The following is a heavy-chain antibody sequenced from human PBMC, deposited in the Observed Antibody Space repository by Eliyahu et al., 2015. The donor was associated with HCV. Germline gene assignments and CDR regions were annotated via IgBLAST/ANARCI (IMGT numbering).Heavy chain of an antibody. CDR1: GFTFSNAW. Sequence: EVQLVESGGGLVKPGGSLRLSCAASGFTFSNAWMNWVRQAPGKGLEWVGRIKSKTDGGTTDYAAPVKGRFTISRDDSKNTLYLQMNSLKTGDTAVYYCTTDVIDYDILTGRFNAFDIWGQGTMVTVSS. V-gene: IGHV3-15*07. D-gene: IGHD3-9*01. J-gene: IGHJ3*02. CDR3: TTDVIDYDILTGRFNAFDI. CDR2: IKSKTDGGTT.